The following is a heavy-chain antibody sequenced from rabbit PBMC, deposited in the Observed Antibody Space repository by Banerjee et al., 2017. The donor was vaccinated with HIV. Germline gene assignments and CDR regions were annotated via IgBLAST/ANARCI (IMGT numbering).Heavy chain of an antibody. J-gene: IGHJ6*01. V-gene: IGHV1S40*01. CDR2: IGTNSGST. CDR3: AKAAYLSGGYATL. Sequence: QSLEESGGDLVKPGASLTLTCTASGFSFSSSYYMCWVRQAPGKGPEWIACIGTNSGSTYYANWAKGRFTISKTSSTTVTLQMTSLTAADTATYFCAKAAYLSGGYATLWGPGTLVTVS. CDR1: GFSFSSSYY. D-gene: IGHD1-1*01.